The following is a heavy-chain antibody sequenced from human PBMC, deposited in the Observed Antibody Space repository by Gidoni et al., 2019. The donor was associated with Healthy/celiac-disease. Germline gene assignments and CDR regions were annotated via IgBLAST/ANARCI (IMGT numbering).Heavy chain of an antibody. CDR3: ARGVTMVRGVPVDV. J-gene: IGHJ6*02. CDR1: GGTFSSYA. V-gene: IGHV1-69*06. Sequence: QVQLVQSGAEVKKPGSSVKVSCKASGGTFSSYAISWVRQAPGQGLEWMGGIIPIFGTANYAQKLQGRVTITANKSTSTAYMELSSLRSEDTAVYYCARGVTMVRGVPVDVWGQGTTVTVSS. CDR2: IIPIFGTA. D-gene: IGHD3-10*01.